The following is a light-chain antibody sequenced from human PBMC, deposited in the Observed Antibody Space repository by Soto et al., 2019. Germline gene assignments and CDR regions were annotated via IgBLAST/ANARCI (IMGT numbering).Light chain of an antibody. V-gene: IGKV1-17*01. Sequence: IQLTTTTSHLYAPSCSIVTITCRASQVIGPVLAWFQQKPGKAPKRLIYAASSLQSGVPSRFSGSGSGTYFTLTITSLEPEDFATYYCLQHYTYPPTFGQGTKVDI. CDR2: AAS. CDR3: LQHYTYPPT. CDR1: QVIGPV. J-gene: IGKJ1*01.